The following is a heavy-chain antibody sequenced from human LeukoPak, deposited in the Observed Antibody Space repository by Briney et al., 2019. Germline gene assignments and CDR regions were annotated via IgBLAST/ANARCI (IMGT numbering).Heavy chain of an antibody. CDR3: ARSLWPEDY. Sequence: GGSLRLSCAASGFTFGKSWIHWVRQAPGKGLVWVSHINRDGSSTNYADSVKGRFTISRDNAKNTLSLQMNSLRAEDTAVYYCARSLWPEDYWGQGALVTVSS. V-gene: IGHV3-74*01. CDR2: INRDGSST. D-gene: IGHD5-18*01. CDR1: GFTFGKSW. J-gene: IGHJ4*02.